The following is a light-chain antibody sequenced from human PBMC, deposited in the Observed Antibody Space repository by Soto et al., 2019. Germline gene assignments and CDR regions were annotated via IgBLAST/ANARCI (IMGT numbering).Light chain of an antibody. Sequence: EIVLTQSPGTLSLSPGERATLSCRASQSVIYLAWYQQQPGQAPRLLFYGASNRATGIPGRFSGSGSGTDFTLTISRMEPEDSAVYYGHKYGIGPWTFGQGTKVEIK. V-gene: IGKV3-20*01. J-gene: IGKJ1*01. CDR2: GAS. CDR3: HKYGIGPWT. CDR1: QSVIY.